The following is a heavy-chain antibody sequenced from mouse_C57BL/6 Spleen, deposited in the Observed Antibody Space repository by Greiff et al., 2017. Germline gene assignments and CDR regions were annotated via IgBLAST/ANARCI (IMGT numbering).Heavy chain of an antibody. V-gene: IGHV5-16*01. CDR3: ARYSNSHYYAMDC. Sequence: EVHLVESEGGLVQPGSSMKLSCTASGFTFSDYYMAWVRQVPEKGLEWVANINYDGSSTYYLDSLKSRFIISRDNAKNILYLQMSSLKSEDTATYYCARYSNSHYYAMDCRGKGTSATVYS. D-gene: IGHD2-5*01. J-gene: IGHJ4*01. CDR1: GFTFSDYY. CDR2: INYDGSST.